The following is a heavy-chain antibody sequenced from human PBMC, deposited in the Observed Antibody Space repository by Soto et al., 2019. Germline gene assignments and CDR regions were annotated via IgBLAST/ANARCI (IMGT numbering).Heavy chain of an antibody. CDR1: GGSISGYY. D-gene: IGHD2-21*02. Sequence: PSETLSLTCTVSGGSISGYYWSWIRQPPGKGLEWIGYMYNTGSTVYNPSFKSRVTISVDTSKNPFSLKLNSVTAADTAVYYCARDLWGYCGTDCYPLDVWGQGTTVTVSS. CDR3: ARDLWGYCGTDCYPLDV. J-gene: IGHJ6*02. V-gene: IGHV4-59*01. CDR2: MYNTGST.